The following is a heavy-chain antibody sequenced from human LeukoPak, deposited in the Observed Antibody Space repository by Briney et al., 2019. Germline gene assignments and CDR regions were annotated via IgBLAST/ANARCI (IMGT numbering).Heavy chain of an antibody. J-gene: IGHJ4*02. D-gene: IGHD2-15*01. Sequence: ASVKVSCKASGYTFTGYYMHWVRQAPGQGLEWMGWINPNSGGTNYAQKLQGRVTMTRDTSISTPYMQLSRLRSDDTAVYYCEVVVVAATPGLYYFDYWGQGTLVTVSS. CDR3: EVVVVAATPGLYYFDY. CDR1: GYTFTGYY. V-gene: IGHV1-2*02. CDR2: INPNSGGT.